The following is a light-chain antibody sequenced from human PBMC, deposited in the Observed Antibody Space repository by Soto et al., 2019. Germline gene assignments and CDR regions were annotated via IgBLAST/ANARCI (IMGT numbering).Light chain of an antibody. CDR1: QSVSSY. CDR2: DAS. J-gene: IGKJ5*01. Sequence: EIVLTQSPATLSLSPGERATLSCRASQSVSSYLAWYQQKPGQAPRLLIYDASNRATGIPARFSGSGSGTDFTLTISSLEPEDSAVYYCHQRSNWPPEITFGQGTPLDIK. CDR3: HQRSNWPPEIT. V-gene: IGKV3-11*01.